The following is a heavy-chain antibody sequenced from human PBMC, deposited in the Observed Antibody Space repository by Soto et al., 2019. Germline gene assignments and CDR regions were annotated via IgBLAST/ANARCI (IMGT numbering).Heavy chain of an antibody. CDR3: ARDPLYDFWSGYYNHCFAY. J-gene: IGHJ4*02. V-gene: IGHV1-18*01. Sequence: QVQLVQSGAEVKKPGASVKVSCKASGYTFTSYGISWVRQAPGQGLEWMGGISAYNGNTNYAQKLQGRVTMTTDTSTSTAYMELRSLRSDDTAVYYCARDPLYDFWSGYYNHCFAYWGQGTLVTVSS. CDR2: ISAYNGNT. CDR1: GYTFTSYG. D-gene: IGHD3-3*01.